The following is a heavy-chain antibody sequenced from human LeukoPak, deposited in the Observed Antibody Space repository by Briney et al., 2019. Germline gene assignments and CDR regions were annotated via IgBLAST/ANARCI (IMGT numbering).Heavy chain of an antibody. D-gene: IGHD3-10*01. CDR2: IYPGDSDT. Sequence: GESLKISCKGSGYSFTSYWIGWVRQMPGKGLEWMGIIYPGDSDTRYSPSFQGQVTISADKSISTAYLQWSSLKASDTAMYYCARLPLEYYYGSGRVVPYYYYYMDVWGKGTTVTVSS. CDR1: GYSFTSYW. J-gene: IGHJ6*03. CDR3: ARLPLEYYYGSGRVVPYYYYYMDV. V-gene: IGHV5-51*01.